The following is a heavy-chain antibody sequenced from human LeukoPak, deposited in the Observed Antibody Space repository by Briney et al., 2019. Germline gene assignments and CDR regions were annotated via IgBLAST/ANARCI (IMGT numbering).Heavy chain of an antibody. J-gene: IGHJ4*02. CDR3: ARGRQYYYGSGSRRSMGYYFGY. Sequence: PSETLSLTCTVSGGSISSYYWSWIRQPPGKGLEWVGYIYYSGSTNYNPSLRSRVTISVDTSKNQFSLKLSSVTAADTAVYYCARGRQYYYGSGSRRSMGYYFGYWGQGTLVTVSS. CDR1: GGSISSYY. CDR2: IYYSGST. V-gene: IGHV4-59*01. D-gene: IGHD3-10*01.